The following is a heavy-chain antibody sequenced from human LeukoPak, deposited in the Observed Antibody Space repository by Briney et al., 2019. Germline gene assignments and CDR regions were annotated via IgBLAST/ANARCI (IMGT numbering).Heavy chain of an antibody. CDR2: IYYSGST. CDR1: GGSISSYY. D-gene: IGHD2/OR15-2a*01. Sequence: SETLSLTCTVSGGSISSYYWSWIRQPPGKGLEWIGYIYYSGSTNYNPSLKSRVTISVDTSKNQFSLKLSSVTAADTAVYCARDFSAAFDIWGQGTMVTVSS. J-gene: IGHJ3*02. CDR3: ARDFSAAFDI. V-gene: IGHV4-59*01.